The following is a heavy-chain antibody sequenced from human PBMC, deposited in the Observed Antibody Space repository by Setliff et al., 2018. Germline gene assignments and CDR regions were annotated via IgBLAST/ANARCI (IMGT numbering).Heavy chain of an antibody. V-gene: IGHV4-34*01. CDR1: GGSFSGYQ. CDR2: INHSGST. J-gene: IGHJ4*02. Sequence: PSETLSLTCVVYGGSFSGYQWSWIRQPPGKGLEWIGEINHSGSTHYNPSLKSRVSISVDTPKNQFSLTVRSVTAADTALYFCARDNPIVGATDYWGQGVLVTVSS. D-gene: IGHD1-26*01. CDR3: ARDNPIVGATDY.